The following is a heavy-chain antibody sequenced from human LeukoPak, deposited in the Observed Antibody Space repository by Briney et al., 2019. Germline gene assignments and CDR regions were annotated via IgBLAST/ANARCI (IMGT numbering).Heavy chain of an antibody. V-gene: IGHV4-34*01. D-gene: IGHD5-18*01. CDR2: INHSGST. Sequence: SETLSLTCAVYGGSFSAYYWSWIRQPPGKGLEWIGEINHSGSTNYNPSLKSRVTISVDTSKNQFSLKLSSVTAADTAVYYCATTDTAMVGYYYYYGMDVWGQGTTVTVSS. CDR3: ATTDTAMVGYYYYYGMDV. J-gene: IGHJ6*02. CDR1: GGSFSAYY.